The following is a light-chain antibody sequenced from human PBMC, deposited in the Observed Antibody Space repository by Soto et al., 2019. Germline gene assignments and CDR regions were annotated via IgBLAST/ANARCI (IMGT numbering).Light chain of an antibody. CDR1: QSISNY. Sequence: DIQITQSPSSLSASVGDRVTITCRASQSISNYLNWYQQKPGKAPKLLINTTSSLQSGVPSRFSASGTGTYFTLTFSSLQPEDFATYYCQQSYSTPRTFGGGTEVEI. V-gene: IGKV1-39*01. CDR3: QQSYSTPRT. CDR2: TTS. J-gene: IGKJ4*01.